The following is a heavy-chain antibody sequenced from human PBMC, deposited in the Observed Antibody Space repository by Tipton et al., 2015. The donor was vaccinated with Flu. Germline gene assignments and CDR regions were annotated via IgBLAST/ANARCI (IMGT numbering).Heavy chain of an antibody. J-gene: IGHJ4*02. CDR1: GFSFNNYG. CDR2: IKEDGSET. V-gene: IGHV3-7*01. D-gene: IGHD3-22*01. Sequence: SLRLSCAASGFSFNNYGMHWVRQAPGKGLEWVANIKEDGSETYHVDSVRGRFTISRDNAKNSLYLQMDSLRAEDTAVYYCVRIYYDNSGYYDWGQGTLVTVSS. CDR3: VRIYYDNSGYYD.